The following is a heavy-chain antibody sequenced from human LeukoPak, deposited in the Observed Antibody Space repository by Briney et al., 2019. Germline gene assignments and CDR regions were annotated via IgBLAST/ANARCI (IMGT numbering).Heavy chain of an antibody. Sequence: ASVKVSCKASGYTFTGNYMHWVRQAPGQGLEWMGWINPNSGGTNYAQKFQGRVTMTRDTSIGAAYMELNRLRSDDTAVYYCARPKHDSSGYYYGYYDYWGQGTLVTVSS. CDR1: GYTFTGNY. J-gene: IGHJ4*02. CDR3: ARPKHDSSGYYYGYYDY. CDR2: INPNSGGT. V-gene: IGHV1-2*02. D-gene: IGHD3-22*01.